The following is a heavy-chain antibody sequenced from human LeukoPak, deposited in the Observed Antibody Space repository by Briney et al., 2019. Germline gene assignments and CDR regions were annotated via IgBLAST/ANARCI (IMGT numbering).Heavy chain of an antibody. CDR1: GYTFTGYY. Sequence: GASVKVSCKASGYTFTGYYMHWVRQAPGQGLEWMGWINPNSGGTNYAQKFQGRVTMTRGTSISTAYMELSRLRSDDTAVYYCARDLHYYGSGSYYLFDYWGQGTLVTVSS. CDR3: ARDLHYYGSGSYYLFDY. J-gene: IGHJ4*02. CDR2: INPNSGGT. D-gene: IGHD3-10*01. V-gene: IGHV1-2*02.